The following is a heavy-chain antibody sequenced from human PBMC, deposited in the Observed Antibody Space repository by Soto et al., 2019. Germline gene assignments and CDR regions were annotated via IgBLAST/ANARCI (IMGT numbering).Heavy chain of an antibody. CDR2: INYSGNT. V-gene: IGHV4-34*01. CDR1: GGSFTGYY. J-gene: IGHJ4*02. D-gene: IGHD3-9*01. Sequence: SETRSLTCAVYGGSFTGYYWSWIRKPPGKGLEWIGEINYSGNTNYNPSLKSRVTISLDASKNQFSLKVNSVTAADTAVYYCARRVYDDVLNGWYFDYWGQGTQVTVS. CDR3: ARRVYDDVLNGWYFDY.